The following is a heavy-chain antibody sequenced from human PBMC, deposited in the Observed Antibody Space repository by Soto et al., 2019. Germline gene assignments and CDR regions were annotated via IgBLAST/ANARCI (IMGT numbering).Heavy chain of an antibody. CDR1: GYTFTSYG. V-gene: IGHV1-18*04. Sequence: QVQLVQSGAEVKKPGASLRVSCTASGYTFTSYGINWARQAPGQGLEWIGWVTAYNDERKFAEKFQDRLSMTTDTATTTAFMALRSLRSDDTAMYYCARFDFWSCYSQDHWGQGTLVTVSS. D-gene: IGHD3-3*01. J-gene: IGHJ4*02. CDR3: ARFDFWSCYSQDH. CDR2: VTAYNDER.